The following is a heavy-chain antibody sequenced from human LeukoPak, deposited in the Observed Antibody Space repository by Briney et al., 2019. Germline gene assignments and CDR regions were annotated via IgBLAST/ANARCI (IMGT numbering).Heavy chain of an antibody. CDR3: ATDVLSGYYSQD. J-gene: IGHJ4*02. Sequence: ASVKVSCKVSGYTLTELSMHWVRQAPGNGLDWMGGFDPEDGETIYAQKFQGRVTMTEDTSTDTAYMELSSLRSEDTAVYYCATDVLSGYYSQDWGQGTLVTVSS. CDR1: GYTLTELS. D-gene: IGHD3-3*01. CDR2: FDPEDGET. V-gene: IGHV1-24*01.